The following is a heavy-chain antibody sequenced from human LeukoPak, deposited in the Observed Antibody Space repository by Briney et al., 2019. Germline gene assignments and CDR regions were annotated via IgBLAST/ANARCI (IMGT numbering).Heavy chain of an antibody. CDR1: GYTFTGYY. CDR2: INPNSGGT. V-gene: IGHV1-2*02. J-gene: IGHJ4*02. Sequence: ASVKVSCKASGYTFTGYYMHWVRQAPGQGLEWMGWINPNSGGTTYAQKFQGRVTMTRDTSISTAYMELSRLRSDDTAVYYCARSNRITMVRGVPSDYWGQGTLVTVSS. D-gene: IGHD3-10*01. CDR3: ARSNRITMVRGVPSDY.